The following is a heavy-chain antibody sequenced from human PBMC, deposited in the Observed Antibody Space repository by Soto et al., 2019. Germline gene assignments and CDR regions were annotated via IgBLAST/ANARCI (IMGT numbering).Heavy chain of an antibody. CDR3: ARTGGLAAAGKNWFDP. CDR1: GYTFTSYH. CDR2: INPSGGST. Sequence: ASVKVSCKASGYTFTSYHMHWVRQAPGQGLEWMGIINPSGGSTSYAQKFQGRVTMTRDTSTSTVYMELSSLRSEDTAVYYCARTGGLAAAGKNWFDPWGQGTLVTV. D-gene: IGHD6-13*01. J-gene: IGHJ5*02. V-gene: IGHV1-46*03.